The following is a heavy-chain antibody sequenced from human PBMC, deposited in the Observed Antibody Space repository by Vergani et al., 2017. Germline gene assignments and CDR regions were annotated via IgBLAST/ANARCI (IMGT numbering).Heavy chain of an antibody. CDR2: ISARYPRT. J-gene: IGHJ3*02. CDR3: TTDNQQSSLGHCSVTNCYGDVFDI. V-gene: IGHV3-23*01. D-gene: IGHD2-15*01. Sequence: EVQLLQSGGGVIQPGGSVRLSCAASGFTFSACRMTWVRQAPGKGLEWVSAISARYPRTYYADSVKGRFTISRDNSKNMLYLQMNSLKTEDTAVYYCTTDNQQSSLGHCSVTNCYGDVFDIWGQGTVVTVSS. CDR1: GFTFSACR.